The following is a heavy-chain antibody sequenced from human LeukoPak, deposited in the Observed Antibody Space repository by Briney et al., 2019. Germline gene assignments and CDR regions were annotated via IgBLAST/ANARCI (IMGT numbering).Heavy chain of an antibody. V-gene: IGHV3-30*02. Sequence: GGSLRLSCAASGFTFSSYGMHWVRQAPGKGLEWVAFIRYDGSNKYYADSVKGRFTISRDNSKNTLYLQMNSLRAEDTAVYYCAKTYPVVVPAAMRFEVDYWGQGTLVTVSS. CDR2: IRYDGSNK. CDR1: GFTFSSYG. D-gene: IGHD2-2*01. J-gene: IGHJ4*02. CDR3: AKTYPVVVPAAMRFEVDY.